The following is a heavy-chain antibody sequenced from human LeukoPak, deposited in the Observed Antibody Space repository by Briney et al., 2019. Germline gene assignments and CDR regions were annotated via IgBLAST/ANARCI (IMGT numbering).Heavy chain of an antibody. V-gene: IGHV4-39*01. CDR1: GGSISSSNW. J-gene: IGHJ5*02. Sequence: SETLSLTCAVSGGSISSSNWWSWVRQPPGKGLEWIGSIYYSRSTYYNPSLKSRVTISVDTSKNQFSLKLSSVTAADTAVYYCARHTPPGYSSSWYWATQNWFDPWGQGTLVTVSS. D-gene: IGHD6-13*01. CDR3: ARHTPPGYSSSWYWATQNWFDP. CDR2: IYYSRST.